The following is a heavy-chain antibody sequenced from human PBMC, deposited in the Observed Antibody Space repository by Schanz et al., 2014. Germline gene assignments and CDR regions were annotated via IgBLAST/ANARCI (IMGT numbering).Heavy chain of an antibody. J-gene: IGHJ4*02. Sequence: EVQLLESGGGLVQPGGSLRLSCAASGFTFSIYGMSWVRQAPGKGLEWVSSISSGGRNISYADSLKGRFIISRDNSKNTLYLQVNSLRAEDTAVYYCAKHVRSLTGNDYWGQGTLVTVSS. V-gene: IGHV3-23*01. CDR3: AKHVRSLTGNDY. CDR2: ISSGGRNI. D-gene: IGHD3-9*01. CDR1: GFTFSIYG.